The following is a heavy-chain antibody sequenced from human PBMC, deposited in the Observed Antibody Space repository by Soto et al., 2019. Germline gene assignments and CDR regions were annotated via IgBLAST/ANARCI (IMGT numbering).Heavy chain of an antibody. CDR3: ASITMARGVIYAFDI. V-gene: IGHV3-48*02. Sequence: PGGSLRLSCAASGFTFSSYSMNWVRQAPGKGLEWVSYISSRSSTIYYADSVKGRFTISRDNAKNSLYLQMNSLRDEDTAVYYCASITMARGVIYAFDIWSQGTMVTVSS. CDR1: GFTFSSYS. J-gene: IGHJ3*02. CDR2: ISSRSSTI. D-gene: IGHD3-10*01.